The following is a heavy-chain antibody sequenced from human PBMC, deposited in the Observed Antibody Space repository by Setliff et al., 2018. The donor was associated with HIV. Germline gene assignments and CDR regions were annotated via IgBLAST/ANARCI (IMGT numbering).Heavy chain of an antibody. D-gene: IGHD5-12*01. CDR1: GYTFNSYA. V-gene: IGHV1-3*01. Sequence: ASVKVSCKASGYTFNSYAINWVRQAPGQRPEWMGWINAGNGNTKYSQKFQGRVTITRDTSASTAYMEVSSLTSEDTAVYYCAREGLLNGWLRLGFDYWGQGTLVTVSS. CDR2: INAGNGNT. J-gene: IGHJ4*02. CDR3: AREGLLNGWLRLGFDY.